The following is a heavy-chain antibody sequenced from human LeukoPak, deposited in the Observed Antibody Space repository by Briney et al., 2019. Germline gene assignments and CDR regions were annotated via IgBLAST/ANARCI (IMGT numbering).Heavy chain of an antibody. CDR1: GGTFSTYA. CDR3: AKLGHCRETNCYSDFYYMDV. CDR2: IIPVFDKA. Sequence: SVKVSCKASGGTFSTYATSWVRQAPGQGLEWMGGIIPVFDKANYAQKFQDRVTITADDSTTTAYMELSSLTSEDTAIYYCAKLGHCRETNCYSDFYYMDVWGKGTTVIVSS. D-gene: IGHD2-2*02. J-gene: IGHJ6*03. V-gene: IGHV1-69*13.